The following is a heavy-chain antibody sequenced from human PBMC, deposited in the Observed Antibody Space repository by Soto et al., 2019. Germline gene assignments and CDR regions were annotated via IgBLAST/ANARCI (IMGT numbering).Heavy chain of an antibody. CDR2: IYYSGST. CDR1: GGSISSYY. J-gene: IGHJ3*02. CDR3: ARDAQGSYATDAFDI. Sequence: QVQLQESGPGLVKPSETLSLTCTVSGGSISSYYWRWIRQPPGTGLEWIGYIYYSGSTNYNPSLKRRVTISVDTSKNQFSLKLSSVTAADTAVYYCARDAQGSYATDAFDIWGQGTMVTVSS. D-gene: IGHD1-26*01. V-gene: IGHV4-59*01.